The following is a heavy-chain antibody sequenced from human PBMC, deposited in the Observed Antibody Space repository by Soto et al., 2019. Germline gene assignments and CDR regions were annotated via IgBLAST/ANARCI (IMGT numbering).Heavy chain of an antibody. CDR1: GFAFNDYG. V-gene: IGHV3-30*18. D-gene: IGHD1-1*01. CDR2: ISYDGNEI. CDR3: AKEGTLTGWTDGDF. Sequence: QVQLVESGGGVVQPGRSLRLSCAASGFAFNDYGMHWVRQAPGKGLEWVAVISYDGNEIHYADSVRGRITISRDNSRDTRYLEMNSLRAEDTAVYYCAKEGTLTGWTDGDFWVQGTLVTVSS. J-gene: IGHJ4*02.